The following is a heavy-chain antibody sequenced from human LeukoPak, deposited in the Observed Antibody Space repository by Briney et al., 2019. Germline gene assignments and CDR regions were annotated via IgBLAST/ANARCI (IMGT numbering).Heavy chain of an antibody. J-gene: IGHJ4*02. D-gene: IGHD2-2*01. V-gene: IGHV3-21*01. CDR2: ISSSSSYI. CDR3: ARDRIVVPAAPFDY. Sequence: GGSLRLSCAASGFTFSSYSMNWVRQAPGKGLEWVSSISSSSSYIYYADLVKGRFTISRDNAKNSLYLQMNSLRAEDTAVYYCARDRIVVPAAPFDYWGQGTLVTVSS. CDR1: GFTFSSYS.